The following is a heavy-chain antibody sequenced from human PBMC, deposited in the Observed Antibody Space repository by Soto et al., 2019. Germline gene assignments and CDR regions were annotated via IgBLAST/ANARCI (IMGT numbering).Heavy chain of an antibody. D-gene: IGHD3-9*01. CDR1: GFTFSKSA. J-gene: IGHJ4*02. Sequence: GGSLRLSCAASGFTFSKSAMEWVRQAPGKGLEWVTVMSYDGRNIHYADSVKGRFTISRDNSKNTLYLQMNSLRAEDTAVYYCAKQSSLRYFDWLNYWGQGTLVTVSS. CDR2: MSYDGRNI. CDR3: AKQSSLRYFDWLNY. V-gene: IGHV3-30-3*02.